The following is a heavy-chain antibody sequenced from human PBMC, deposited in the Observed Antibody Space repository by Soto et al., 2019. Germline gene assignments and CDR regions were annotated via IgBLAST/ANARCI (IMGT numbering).Heavy chain of an antibody. Sequence: PGGSLRLSCAASGFTFSSYGMHWVRQAPGKGLELVALISSDGTKKYYVDSVKGRFTISRDNSKNTQYLQMNGLRAEDTAVYYCAKPGMATIRGGMGDWFYIDYWGQGSLVTVSS. V-gene: IGHV3-30*18. D-gene: IGHD5-12*01. J-gene: IGHJ4*02. CDR2: ISSDGTKK. CDR1: GFTFSSYG. CDR3: AKPGMATIRGGMGDWFYIDY.